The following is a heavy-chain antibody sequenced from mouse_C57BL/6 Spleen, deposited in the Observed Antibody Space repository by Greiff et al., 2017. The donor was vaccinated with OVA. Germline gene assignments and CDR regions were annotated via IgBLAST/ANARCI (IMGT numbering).Heavy chain of an antibody. CDR2: ISSGSSTI. CDR1: GFTFSDYG. Sequence: EVQLVESGGGLVKPGGSLKLSCAASGFTFSDYGMHWVRQAPEKGLEWVAYISSGSSTIYYADTVKGRFTIARDNAKNTLFLQMTSLRSEDTAMYYCARPGGAYWGQGTLVTVSA. J-gene: IGHJ3*01. V-gene: IGHV5-17*01. CDR3: ARPGGAY.